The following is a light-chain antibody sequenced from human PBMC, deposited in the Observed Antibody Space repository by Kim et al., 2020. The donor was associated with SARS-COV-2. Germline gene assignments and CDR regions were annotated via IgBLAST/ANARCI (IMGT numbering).Light chain of an antibody. J-gene: IGKJ5*01. V-gene: IGKV1-5*03. CDR2: QAS. CDR3: QQYNSYPIT. CDR1: ESITNL. Sequence: ASIGDRVTITCRAAESITNLLAWYQQTPGKAPNLLIYQASSVESGVPSRFSGSGSGTEFTLSITSLQPDDFATYYCQQYNSYPITFGQGTRLEIK.